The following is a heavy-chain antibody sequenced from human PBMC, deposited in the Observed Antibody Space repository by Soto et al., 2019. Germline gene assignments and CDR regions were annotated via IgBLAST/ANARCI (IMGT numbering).Heavy chain of an antibody. CDR3: ATDRGGYCSGGSCSEAWFDP. V-gene: IGHV1-18*01. CDR1: GYTFSNFG. J-gene: IGHJ5*02. Sequence: ASVKVSCKASGYTFSNFGISWVRQAPGEGLEWMGWISPNSEKTKIAQRFQGRVTMTTDISASTAYMQLSRLRSEDTAVYYCATDRGGYCSGGSCSEAWFDPWGQGTLVTVSS. CDR2: ISPNSEKT. D-gene: IGHD2-15*01.